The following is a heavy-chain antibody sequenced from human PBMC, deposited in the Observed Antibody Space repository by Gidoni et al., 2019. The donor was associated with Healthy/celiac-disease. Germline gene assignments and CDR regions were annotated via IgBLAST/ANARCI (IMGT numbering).Heavy chain of an antibody. V-gene: IGHV3-30*03. J-gene: IGHJ4*02. CDR1: GFTFSSYG. CDR2: ISYDGSNK. CDR3: ARDGTSGWYGGRYFDY. D-gene: IGHD6-19*01. Sequence: QVQLVESGGGVVQPGRSLRLSCAASGFTFSSYGMHWVRQAPGKGLEWVAVISYDGSNKYYADSVKGRFTISRDNSKNTLYLQMNSLRAEDTAVYYCARDGTSGWYGGRYFDYWGQGTLFTVSS.